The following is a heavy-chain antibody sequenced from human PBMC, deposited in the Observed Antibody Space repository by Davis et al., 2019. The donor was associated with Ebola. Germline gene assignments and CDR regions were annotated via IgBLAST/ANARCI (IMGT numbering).Heavy chain of an antibody. Sequence: PGGSLRLSCKGSGYSFSTYWIGWVRQMPGKGLEWMGIIYPSDSATSYSPSFRGQVTVSADTSIDTAYLQWNTLKASDTATYFCARHVRHTSTLSPTRPYYGLDVWGNGTPVTVSS. J-gene: IGHJ6*04. V-gene: IGHV5-51*01. CDR3: ARHVRHTSTLSPTRPYYGLDV. D-gene: IGHD3-16*02. CDR1: GYSFSTYW. CDR2: IYPSDSAT.